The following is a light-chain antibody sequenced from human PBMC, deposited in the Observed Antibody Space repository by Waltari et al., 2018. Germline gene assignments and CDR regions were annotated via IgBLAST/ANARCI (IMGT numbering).Light chain of an antibody. CDR3: QQYNNLPLS. CDR1: RDINIY. V-gene: IGKV1-33*01. Sequence: DIKMTQSPSSLSASVGDRVTITCQASRDINIYLNWYQQKPGKAPNLLIYEASKLETGVPSRFSRSASRTYSTFTISILQPDFIATYYYQQYNNLPLSFGHGTRLEIK. CDR2: EAS. J-gene: IGKJ5*01.